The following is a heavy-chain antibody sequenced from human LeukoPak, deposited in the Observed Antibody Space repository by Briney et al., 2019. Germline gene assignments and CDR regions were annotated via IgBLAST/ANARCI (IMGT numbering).Heavy chain of an antibody. Sequence: GRSLRLSCAASGFTFSSYAMHWVRQAPGEGLEWVAVISYDGSNKYYADSVKGRFTISRDDSKNTLYLQMNSLRAEDTAVYYCAREGVWAITMVRGVRSVYYGMDVWGQGTTVTVSS. CDR2: ISYDGSNK. V-gene: IGHV3-30-3*01. CDR1: GFTFSSYA. CDR3: AREGVWAITMVRGVRSVYYGMDV. D-gene: IGHD3-10*01. J-gene: IGHJ6*02.